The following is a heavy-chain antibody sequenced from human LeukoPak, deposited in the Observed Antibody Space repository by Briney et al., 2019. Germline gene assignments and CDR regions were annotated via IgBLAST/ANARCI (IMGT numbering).Heavy chain of an antibody. CDR3: VKGSGSCCYSPCDY. D-gene: IGHD2-15*01. CDR1: GFTFSSYA. V-gene: IGHV3-30-3*01. CDR2: ISYDGSNK. Sequence: GGSLRLSCAASGFTFSSYAMHWVRQAPGKGLEWVAVISYDGSNKYYADSVKGRFTIPRDNSKDTLYLQMDSLRAEDTAVYYCVKGSGSCCYSPCDYWGQGILVTVSS. J-gene: IGHJ4*02.